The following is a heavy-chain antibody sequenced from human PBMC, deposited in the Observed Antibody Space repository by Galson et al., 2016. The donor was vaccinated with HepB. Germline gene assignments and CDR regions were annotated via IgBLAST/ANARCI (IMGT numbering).Heavy chain of an antibody. CDR3: ARPSLLGYSGYYYYGMDV. J-gene: IGHJ6*02. CDR2: MNPNSDNT. D-gene: IGHD5-12*01. Sequence: SVKVSCKASGYTFTSYDINWVRQATGQGLEWMGWMNPNSDNTGYAQKFQGRVTMTRNTSISTAYMELSSLRSEETAVYYCARPSLLGYSGYYYYGMDVWGQGTTVTVSS. V-gene: IGHV1-8*01. CDR1: GYTFTSYD.